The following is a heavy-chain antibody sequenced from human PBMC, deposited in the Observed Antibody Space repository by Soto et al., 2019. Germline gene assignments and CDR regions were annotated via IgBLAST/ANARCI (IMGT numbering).Heavy chain of an antibody. CDR2: INAGNGNT. V-gene: IGHV1-3*01. CDR3: ARGYGADTAMVNGLYSGMDV. CDR1: GYTFTSYA. Sequence: ASVKVSCKASGYTFTSYAMHWVRQAPGQRLEWMGWINAGNGNTKYSQKFQGRVTITRDTSASTAYMELSSLRSEDTAVYYCARGYGADTAMVNGLYSGMDVWAQGTTVTVSS. D-gene: IGHD5-18*01. J-gene: IGHJ6*02.